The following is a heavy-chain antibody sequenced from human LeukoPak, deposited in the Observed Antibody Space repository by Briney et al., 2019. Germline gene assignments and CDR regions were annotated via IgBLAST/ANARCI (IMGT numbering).Heavy chain of an antibody. CDR3: ASRIPYDSSSY. CDR1: GFTFSSYW. D-gene: IGHD3-22*01. J-gene: IGHJ4*02. V-gene: IGHV3-74*01. Sequence: GGSLRLSCAASGFTFSSYWMHWVRQAPGKGLVWVSRISSDGSSTDYADSVNGRFTISRDNAKNTLYLQMNSLRAEDTAVYYCASRIPYDSSSYWGQGTLVTVSS. CDR2: ISSDGSST.